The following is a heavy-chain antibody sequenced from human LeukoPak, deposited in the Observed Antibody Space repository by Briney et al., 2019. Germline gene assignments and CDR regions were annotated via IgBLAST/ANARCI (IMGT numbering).Heavy chain of an antibody. Sequence: SETLSLTCTVSGGSISSGSYYWSWIRQPAGKGLEWIGRIYTSGSTNYNPSLKSRVTISVDTSKNQFSLKLSSVTATDTAVYYCASFCGGDCYYDAFDIWGQGTMGTVSS. J-gene: IGHJ3*02. CDR3: ASFCGGDCYYDAFDI. D-gene: IGHD2-21*02. V-gene: IGHV4-61*02. CDR2: IYTSGST. CDR1: GGSISSGSYY.